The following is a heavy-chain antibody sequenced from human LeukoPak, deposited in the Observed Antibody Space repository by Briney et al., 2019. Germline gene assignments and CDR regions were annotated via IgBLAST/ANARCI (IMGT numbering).Heavy chain of an antibody. Sequence: SETLSLTCAVYGGSFSGYYWSWIRQPPGKGLEWIGEINHSGSTNYNPSLKSRVTISVDTSKNQFSLKLSSVTAADTAVYYCARGLSDTSGYYYGGRFDPWGQGTLVTVSS. D-gene: IGHD3-22*01. V-gene: IGHV4-34*01. J-gene: IGHJ5*02. CDR1: GGSFSGYY. CDR2: INHSGST. CDR3: ARGLSDTSGYYYGGRFDP.